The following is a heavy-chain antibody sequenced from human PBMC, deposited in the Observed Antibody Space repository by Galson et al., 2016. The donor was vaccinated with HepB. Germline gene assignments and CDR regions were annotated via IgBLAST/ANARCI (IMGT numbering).Heavy chain of an antibody. V-gene: IGHV3-74*03. CDR3: ARGPPYGEFDY. J-gene: IGHJ4*02. CDR1: GFTFSSYW. Sequence: SLRLSCAASGFTFSSYWMHWVRQAPRKGLVWVSRINSDGSSTTYAGSVKGRFTISRDHAKNTLYVQMNGLKAENTAVYYCARGPPYGEFDYWGQGTLVTVSS. CDR2: INSDGSST. D-gene: IGHD3-10*01.